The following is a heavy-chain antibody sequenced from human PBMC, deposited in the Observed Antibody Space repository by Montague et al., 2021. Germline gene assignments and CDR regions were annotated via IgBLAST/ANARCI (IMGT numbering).Heavy chain of an antibody. Sequence: SLRLSCAASGFTFSYYSMLWVRQAPGQGLQWVSSIDSSSSYIFYVDSLKGRFTISRDNAKNSLSLQINSLRAGDTGVYYCARYEVASSRSSIDYWGRGTLVTVSS. D-gene: IGHD6-6*01. V-gene: IGHV3-21*01. J-gene: IGHJ4*02. CDR3: ARYEVASSRSSIDY. CDR1: GFTFSYYS. CDR2: IDSSSSYI.